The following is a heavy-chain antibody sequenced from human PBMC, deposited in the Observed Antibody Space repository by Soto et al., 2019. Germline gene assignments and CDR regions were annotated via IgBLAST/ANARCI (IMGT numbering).Heavy chain of an antibody. CDR3: ARDRGPLDGLGAFDI. CDR1: GGTFSSYA. D-gene: IGHD3-10*01. Sequence: SVKVSCKASGGTFSSYAISWVRQAPGQGLEWMGGIIPIFGTANYAQKFQGRVTITADESTSTAYMELSSMRSEDTAVYYCARDRGPLDGLGAFDIWGQGTMVTVSS. V-gene: IGHV1-69*13. J-gene: IGHJ3*02. CDR2: IIPIFGTA.